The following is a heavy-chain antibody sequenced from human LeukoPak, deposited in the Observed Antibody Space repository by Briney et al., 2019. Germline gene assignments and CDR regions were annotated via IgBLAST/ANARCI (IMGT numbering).Heavy chain of an antibody. V-gene: IGHV4-39*01. CDR2: IYYSGST. D-gene: IGHD3-22*01. CDR3: ARGPYSYDSSGAFDI. CDR1: GGSISSSGYY. Sequence: PSETLSLTCTLSGGSISSSGYYWGWIRRPPGKGLESIESIYYSGSTYYNPSLKSRVTISVDTSKNQFSLKLSSVTAADTAVYFCARGPYSYDSSGAFDIWGQGTMVTVSS. J-gene: IGHJ3*02.